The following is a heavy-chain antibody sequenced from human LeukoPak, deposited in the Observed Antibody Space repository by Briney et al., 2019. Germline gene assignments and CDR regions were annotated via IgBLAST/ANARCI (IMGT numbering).Heavy chain of an antibody. Sequence: ASVKVSCKASGGTFSSYAISWVRQAPGQGLEWMGGIIPIFGTANYAQKFQGRVTITADESMSTAYMELSSLRSEDTAVYYCARFGVVGATRDYWGQGTLVTVSS. CDR2: IIPIFGTA. D-gene: IGHD1-26*01. CDR1: GGTFSSYA. CDR3: ARFGVVGATRDY. V-gene: IGHV1-69*13. J-gene: IGHJ4*02.